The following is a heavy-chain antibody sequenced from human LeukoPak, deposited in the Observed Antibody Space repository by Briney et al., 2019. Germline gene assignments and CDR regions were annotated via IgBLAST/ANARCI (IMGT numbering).Heavy chain of an antibody. V-gene: IGHV3-11*01. CDR1: GFTFSDYY. CDR3: AGSIVGATTLFDY. Sequence: AGSLRLSCAASGFTFSDYYMSWIRQAPATGLEGVSYISSGSTIYYADSVKGRFTISRDNAKNSLYLQMNSLRAEDTAVYYCAGSIVGATTLFDYWGQGTLVTVPS. J-gene: IGHJ4*02. CDR2: ISSGSTI. D-gene: IGHD1-26*01.